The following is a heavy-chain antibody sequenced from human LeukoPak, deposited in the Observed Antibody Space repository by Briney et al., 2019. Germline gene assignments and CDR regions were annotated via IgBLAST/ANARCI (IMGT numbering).Heavy chain of an antibody. Sequence: PSQTLSLTCAVSGGSISSGGYSWSWIRQPPGKGLEWIGYIYHSGSTYYNPSLKSRVTISVDRSKNQFSLKLSSVTAADTAVYYCARFNRKTNWFDPWGQGTLSPSPQ. CDR2: IYHSGST. CDR3: ARFNRKTNWFDP. V-gene: IGHV4-30-2*01. J-gene: IGHJ5*02. CDR1: GGSISSGGYS. D-gene: IGHD3-16*02.